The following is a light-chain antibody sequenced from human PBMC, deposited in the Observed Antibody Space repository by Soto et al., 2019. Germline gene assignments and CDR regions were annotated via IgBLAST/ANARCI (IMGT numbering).Light chain of an antibody. V-gene: IGKV1-5*03. J-gene: IGKJ1*01. Sequence: DIQMTQSPSTLSASVGDRVTITCRASQSISIWLAWYQQKPGKAPKILIYKASSLESGVPSRFSGSGSGTEFTLTISSLQPXXXATYYCQQYSTYTPRTFGQGTKVEIK. CDR1: QSISIW. CDR3: QQYSTYTPRT. CDR2: KAS.